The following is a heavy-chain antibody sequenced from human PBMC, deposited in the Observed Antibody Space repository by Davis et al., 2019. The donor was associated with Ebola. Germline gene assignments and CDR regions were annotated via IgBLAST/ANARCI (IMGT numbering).Heavy chain of an antibody. J-gene: IGHJ5*02. D-gene: IGHD2-8*01. Sequence: SETLSLTCAVYGGSFSGYYWSWIRQPPGKGLEWIGYIYYSGSTNYNPSLKSRVTISVDTSKNQFSLKLSSVTAADTAVYYCARGPHCTNGVCYYNWFDPWGQGTLVTVSS. CDR2: IYYSGST. CDR1: GGSFSGYY. CDR3: ARGPHCTNGVCYYNWFDP. V-gene: IGHV4-59*01.